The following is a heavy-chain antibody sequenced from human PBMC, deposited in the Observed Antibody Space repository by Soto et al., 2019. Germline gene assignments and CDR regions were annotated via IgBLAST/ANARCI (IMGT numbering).Heavy chain of an antibody. D-gene: IGHD5-18*01. Sequence: EVQLVESGGGLIQPGGSLRLSCAASGFTVSSNYMSWVRQAPGKGLEWASVIYSGGSTYYADSVKGRFTISRDNSKNTLYLQMNSLSAEDTAVYYCARGGYSYGPYGMDVWGQGTTVTVSS. CDR2: IYSGGST. CDR3: ARGGYSYGPYGMDV. J-gene: IGHJ6*02. V-gene: IGHV3-53*01. CDR1: GFTVSSNY.